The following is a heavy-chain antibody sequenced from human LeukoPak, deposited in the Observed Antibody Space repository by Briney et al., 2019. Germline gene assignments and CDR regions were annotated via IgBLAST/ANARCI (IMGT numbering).Heavy chain of an antibody. CDR2: ISSSSSYI. D-gene: IGHD3-3*01. CDR1: GFTFSSYS. J-gene: IGHJ4*02. V-gene: IGHV3-21*01. CDR3: ARANHDLWSGPYFDY. Sequence: GGSLRLSCAASGFTFSSYSMNWVRQAPGKGLEWVSSISSSSSYIYYADSVKGRFTISRDNAKNSLYLQMNSLRAEDTAVYYCARANHDLWSGPYFDYWGQGTLVTVSS.